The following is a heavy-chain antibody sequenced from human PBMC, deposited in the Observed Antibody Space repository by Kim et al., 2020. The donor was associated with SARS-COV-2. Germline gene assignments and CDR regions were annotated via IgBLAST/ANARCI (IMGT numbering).Heavy chain of an antibody. J-gene: IGHJ4*02. Sequence: GGSLRLSCAASGFTFSSYAMSWVRQAPGKGLEWVSAISGSGGSTYYADSVKGRFTISRDNSKNTLYLQMNSLRAEDTAVYYCAKDGRLTLLDIVVVPAARDFDYWGQGTLVTVST. CDR3: AKDGRLTLLDIVVVPAARDFDY. D-gene: IGHD2-2*03. CDR1: GFTFSSYA. CDR2: ISGSGGST. V-gene: IGHV3-23*01.